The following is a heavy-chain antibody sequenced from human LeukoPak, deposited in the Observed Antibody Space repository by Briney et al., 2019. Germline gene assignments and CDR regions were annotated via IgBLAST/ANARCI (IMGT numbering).Heavy chain of an antibody. CDR2: INPNSGDT. CDR3: ARVGVWGAFDI. J-gene: IGHJ3*02. CDR1: GYTFTDYY. D-gene: IGHD3-10*01. V-gene: IGHV1-2*02. Sequence: ASVKLSCTASGYTFTDYYMHWVRQAPGQGLEWMGWINPNSGDTNYAQKFQGRVTMTRDTSISTGYMELSRLRSDDTAVFYCARVGVWGAFDIWGQGTMVTVSS.